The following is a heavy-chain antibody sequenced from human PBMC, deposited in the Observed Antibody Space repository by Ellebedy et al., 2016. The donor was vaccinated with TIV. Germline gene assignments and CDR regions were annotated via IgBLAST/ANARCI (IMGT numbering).Heavy chain of an antibody. CDR2: ISTYNGNT. CDR1: GGTFSSYA. V-gene: IGHV1-18*01. CDR3: AAFPYISTSSAF. D-gene: IGHD3-3*02. J-gene: IGHJ4*02. Sequence: ASVKVSCKASGGTFSSYAIIWVRQAPGQGLEWMGWISTYNGNTNYAQKLQGRVTMTRDMSISTAYMELSGLKSDDTAFYYCAAFPYISTSSAFWGQGTLVTVSS.